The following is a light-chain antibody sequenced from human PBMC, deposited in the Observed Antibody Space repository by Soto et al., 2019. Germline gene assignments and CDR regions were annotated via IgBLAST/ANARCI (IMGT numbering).Light chain of an antibody. J-gene: IGLJ2*01. V-gene: IGLV1-44*01. CDR1: SSNIGSNT. CDR2: GNN. Sequence: QSVLTQPPSASGTPGQRVTISCSGSSSNIGSNTVNWYQQLPGTSPKLLIYGNNQRPSGVPDRFSGSKSGTSASLAISGLQSEDEADYYSATWDDSLNGRVFGGGTKLTVL. CDR3: ATWDDSLNGRV.